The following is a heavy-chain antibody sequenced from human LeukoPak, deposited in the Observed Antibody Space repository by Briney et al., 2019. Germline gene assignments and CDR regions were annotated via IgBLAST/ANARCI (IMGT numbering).Heavy chain of an antibody. CDR2: ISGSGGST. Sequence: GGSLRLSCAASGFTFSSYAMSWVRQAPGKGLEWVSAISGSGGSTYYADSVKGRFTISRDNSKNTLYLQMNSLRAEDTAVYYCARVMGRYCSSTSCYVDYWGQGTLVTVSS. CDR1: GFTFSSYA. J-gene: IGHJ4*02. V-gene: IGHV3-23*01. CDR3: ARVMGRYCSSTSCYVDY. D-gene: IGHD2-2*01.